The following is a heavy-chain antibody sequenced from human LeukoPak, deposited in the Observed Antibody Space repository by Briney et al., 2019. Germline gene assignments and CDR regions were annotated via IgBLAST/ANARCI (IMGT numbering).Heavy chain of an antibody. Sequence: HGESLKISCKGSGYRFTSYWIGWVRQMPGKGLEWMGIIYPGDSDTRYSPSFQGQVTISADKSISTAYLQWSSLKASDTAMYSCARHYSSGWYGGVQYFQHWGQGTLVTVSS. CDR3: ARHYSSGWYGGVQYFQH. D-gene: IGHD6-19*01. CDR1: GYRFTSYW. V-gene: IGHV5-51*01. J-gene: IGHJ1*01. CDR2: IYPGDSDT.